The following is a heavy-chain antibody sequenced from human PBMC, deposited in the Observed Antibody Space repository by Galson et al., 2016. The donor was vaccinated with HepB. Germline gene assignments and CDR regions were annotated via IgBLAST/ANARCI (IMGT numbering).Heavy chain of an antibody. D-gene: IGHD2-21*01. Sequence: SGAEVKKPGESLKISCAASGFKFDDYGMSWVRQAPGKGLEWVSGINWDGGQKGFADSVKGRFTISRDNAKKSLSLQMNSLRAEDTALYHCVRDLLHSGPGEDYDFYGMDVWGQGTTVIVS. CDR3: VRDLLHSGPGEDYDFYGMDV. CDR2: INWDGGQK. J-gene: IGHJ6*02. V-gene: IGHV3-20*01. CDR1: GFKFDDYG.